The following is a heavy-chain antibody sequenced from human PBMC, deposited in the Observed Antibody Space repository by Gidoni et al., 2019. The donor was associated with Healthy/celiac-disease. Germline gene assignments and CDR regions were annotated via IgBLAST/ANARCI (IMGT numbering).Heavy chain of an antibody. CDR1: GFTFSSYA. CDR3: AKDHGSGGAFDI. Sequence: EVQLLESGGGLVQHGGSLRLSCAASGFTFSSYAMSWLPQAPGKGLEWVSAISGSGGSTYYADSVKGRFTISRDNSKNTLYLQMNSLRAEDTAVYYCAKDHGSGGAFDIWGQGTMVTVSS. CDR2: ISGSGGST. J-gene: IGHJ3*02. D-gene: IGHD1-26*01. V-gene: IGHV3-23*01.